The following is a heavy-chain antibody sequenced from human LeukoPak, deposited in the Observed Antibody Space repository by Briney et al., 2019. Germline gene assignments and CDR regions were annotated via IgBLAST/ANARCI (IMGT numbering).Heavy chain of an antibody. V-gene: IGHV4-39*01. CDR1: GGSISSSSYY. CDR2: IYYSGST. CDR3: ARLSYYYDSSGYTFDY. D-gene: IGHD3-22*01. J-gene: IGHJ4*02. Sequence: SETLSLTCTVSGGSISSSSYYWGWIRQPPGKGLEWIGSIYYSGSTYYNPSLKSRVTISVDTSKNQFSLKLSSVTAAGTAVYYCARLSYYYDSSGYTFDYWGQGTLVTVSS.